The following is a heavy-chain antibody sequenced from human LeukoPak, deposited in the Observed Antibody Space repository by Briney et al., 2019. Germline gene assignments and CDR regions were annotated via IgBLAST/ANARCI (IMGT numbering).Heavy chain of an antibody. CDR2: IIPIFGTA. J-gene: IGHJ4*02. Sequence: SVKVSCKASGYTFTGYYMHWVRQAPGQGLEWMGGIIPIFGTANYAQKFQGRVTITTDESTSTAYMELSSLRSEDTAVYYCARETSIAAFDYWGQGTLVTVSS. V-gene: IGHV1-69*05. CDR3: ARETSIAAFDY. D-gene: IGHD6-6*01. CDR1: GYTFTGYY.